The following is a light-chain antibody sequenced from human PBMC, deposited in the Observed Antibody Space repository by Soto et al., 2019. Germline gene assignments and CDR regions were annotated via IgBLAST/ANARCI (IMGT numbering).Light chain of an antibody. Sequence: EIVLTQSPGTLSVSPGERATLSCRARQSVSNSYLAWYQQKPGQAPRLLYGASSRATGIPDRFSGSGSGTEVDLTIIRLEPEDFAVYYCQQYCNSPKYTFGQGTKLEIK. CDR2: GAS. V-gene: IGKV3-20*01. CDR1: QSVSNSY. CDR3: QQYCNSPKYT. J-gene: IGKJ2*01.